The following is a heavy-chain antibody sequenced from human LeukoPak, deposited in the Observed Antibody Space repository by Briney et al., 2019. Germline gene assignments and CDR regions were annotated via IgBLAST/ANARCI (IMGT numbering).Heavy chain of an antibody. Sequence: PGRSLRLSCAASGFIFSSYGMHWVRQAPGKGLEWVAVIWYDGSNKYYADSVKGRFTISRDDSKNTLYLQMDSLRAEDTAVYCCVRDGGDGFDYWGQGTLVTVSS. CDR3: VRDGGDGFDY. V-gene: IGHV3-33*01. CDR2: IWYDGSNK. CDR1: GFIFSSYG. D-gene: IGHD3-3*01. J-gene: IGHJ4*02.